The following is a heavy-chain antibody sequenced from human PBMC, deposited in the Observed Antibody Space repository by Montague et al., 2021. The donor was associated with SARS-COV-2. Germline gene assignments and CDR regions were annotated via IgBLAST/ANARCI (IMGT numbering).Heavy chain of an antibody. CDR3: GRADITMFREVNRWAFDM. D-gene: IGHD3-10*01. CDR1: GGSISTYY. Sequence: SETLSLTCTVSGGSISTYYWSSILQPPGEGLECIGYIYYIGSTNYYPSLKRRVTISVYTTKNQFSLKLSPVAAADKAVYYCGRADITMFREVNRWAFDMWGQGTMVTVSS. CDR2: IYYIGST. J-gene: IGHJ3*02. V-gene: IGHV4-59*01.